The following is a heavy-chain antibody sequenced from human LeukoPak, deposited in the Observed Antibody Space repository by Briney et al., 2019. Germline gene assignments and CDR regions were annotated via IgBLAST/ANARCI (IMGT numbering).Heavy chain of an antibody. J-gene: IGHJ4*02. CDR2: INHSGST. D-gene: IGHD3-16*02. CDR1: GGSFSGYY. V-gene: IGHV4-34*01. CDR3: ARVYVWGSYRSSRGGDLGY. Sequence: SETLPLTCAVYGGSFSGYYWSWIRQPPGKGLEWIGEINHSGSTNYNPSLKSRVTISVDTSKNQFSLKLSSVTAADTAVYYCARVYVWGSYRSSRGGDLGYWGQGTLVTVSS.